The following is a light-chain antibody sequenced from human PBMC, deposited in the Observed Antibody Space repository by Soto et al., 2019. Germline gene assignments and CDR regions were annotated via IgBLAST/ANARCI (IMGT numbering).Light chain of an antibody. Sequence: QSALTQAASVSGSPGQSITLSCTGTSSDVGSYNRVSWYQQHPGKAPKLMIYEVSKRPSGLSNRFSGSKSGNTASLTISGLQAEDEADYYCCSYAGSRTPLIFGTGTKLTVL. CDR3: CSYAGSRTPLI. CDR1: SSDVGSYNR. V-gene: IGLV2-23*02. CDR2: EVS. J-gene: IGLJ1*01.